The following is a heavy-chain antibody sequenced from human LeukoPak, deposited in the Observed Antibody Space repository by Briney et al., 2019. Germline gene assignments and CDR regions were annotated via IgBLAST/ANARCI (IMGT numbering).Heavy chain of an antibody. CDR2: INAGNGNT. J-gene: IGHJ4*02. Sequence: ASVKVSCKASGYTFTSYAMHWVRQAPGQRLEWTGWINAGNGNTKYSQKFQGRVTITRDTSASTACMELSSLRSEDTAVYYCARPTQLEPLFVDWGQGTLVTVSS. CDR3: ARPTQLEPLFVD. V-gene: IGHV1-3*01. CDR1: GYTFTSYA. D-gene: IGHD1-1*01.